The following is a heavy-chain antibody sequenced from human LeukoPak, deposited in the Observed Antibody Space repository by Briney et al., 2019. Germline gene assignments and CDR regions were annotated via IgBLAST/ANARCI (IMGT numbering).Heavy chain of an antibody. CDR1: GYSFTSYW. D-gene: IGHD4-23*01. J-gene: IGHJ4*02. V-gene: IGHV5-51*01. Sequence: GESLKISCKGSGYSFTSYWIGWVRQMPGKGLEWMGFIYPGDSDTKYSPSFQGQVIISADKSISTAYLQWSSLKASDTAMYYCARPATLSPYGGNLYFDYWGQGTLVTVSS. CDR2: IYPGDSDT. CDR3: ARPATLSPYGGNLYFDY.